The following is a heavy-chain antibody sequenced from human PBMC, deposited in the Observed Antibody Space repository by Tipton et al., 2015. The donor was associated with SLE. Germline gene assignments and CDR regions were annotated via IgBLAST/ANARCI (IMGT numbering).Heavy chain of an antibody. J-gene: IGHJ4*02. V-gene: IGHV4-34*01. Sequence: TLSLTCAVYGGSFRGYYWSWIRQPPGKGLEWIGEINHSGSTNYNPSLKSRVIISVDTSKNPFSLKLSSVTAADTAVYYCATPGYCSGGSCYPALGYWGQGTLVTVSS. D-gene: IGHD2-15*01. CDR2: INHSGST. CDR1: GGSFRGYY. CDR3: ATPGYCSGGSCYPALGY.